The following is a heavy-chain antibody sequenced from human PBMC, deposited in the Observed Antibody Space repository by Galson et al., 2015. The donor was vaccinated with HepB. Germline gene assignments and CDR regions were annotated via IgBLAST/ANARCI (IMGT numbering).Heavy chain of an antibody. J-gene: IGHJ4*02. V-gene: IGHV3-73*01. CDR1: GFSFDGSA. CDR2: IRSKSSYYAT. CDR3: CRLGDFSGFSSK. Sequence: SLRLSCAASGFSFDGSAIDWVRQAFGKGPEWIGRIRSKSSYYATLYTPSLKGRFIISSDASKNTAYLYMTSLKIEGTAVYYCCRLGDFSGFSSKWGQGTLVTVSS. D-gene: IGHD1-26*01.